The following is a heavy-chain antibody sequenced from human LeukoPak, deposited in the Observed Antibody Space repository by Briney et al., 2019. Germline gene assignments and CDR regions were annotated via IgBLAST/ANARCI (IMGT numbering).Heavy chain of an antibody. J-gene: IGHJ4*02. V-gene: IGHV4-59*01. CDR1: GGSISSFY. CDR2: IYYSGST. D-gene: IGHD3-10*01. Sequence: PSETLSLTCTVSGGSISSFYWSWIRQPPGRGLEWIGYIYYSGSTNYNPSLKSRVTISVDTSKNQFSLKLSSVTAADTAVYYCARSPVLSPYYYGSGSYYGALDYWGQGTLVTVSS. CDR3: ARSPVLSPYYYGSGSYYGALDY.